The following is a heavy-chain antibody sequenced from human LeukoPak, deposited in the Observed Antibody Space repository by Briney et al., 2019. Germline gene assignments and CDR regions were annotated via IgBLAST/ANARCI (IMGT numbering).Heavy chain of an antibody. Sequence: SETLSLTCAVYGGSFIGYYWSWIRQPPGKGLEWIGEINHFGSTNYNPSLKSRVTISVDTSKNQFSLKLSSVTAADTAVYYCARHGDILTGYASPYDWGQGTLVTVSS. J-gene: IGHJ4*02. D-gene: IGHD3-9*01. CDR2: INHFGST. V-gene: IGHV4-34*01. CDR3: ARHGDILTGYASPYD. CDR1: GGSFIGYY.